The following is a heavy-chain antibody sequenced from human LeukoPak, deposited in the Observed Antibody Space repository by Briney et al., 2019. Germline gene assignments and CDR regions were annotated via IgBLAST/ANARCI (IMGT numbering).Heavy chain of an antibody. CDR1: GYTFTGYY. D-gene: IGHD6-13*01. CDR3: ARGRQQLVWSSSFDI. CDR2: INPNSGGT. Sequence: ASVKVSCKASGYTFTGYYMHWVRQAPGQGLEWMGWINPNSGGTNYAQKFQGRVTMTRDTSISTAYMELSRLRSDDTAVYYCARGRQQLVWSSSFDIWGQGTMVTVSS. J-gene: IGHJ3*02. V-gene: IGHV1-2*02.